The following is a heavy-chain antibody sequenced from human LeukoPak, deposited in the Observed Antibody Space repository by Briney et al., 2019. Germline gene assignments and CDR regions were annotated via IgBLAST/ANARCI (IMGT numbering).Heavy chain of an antibody. CDR3: ARRASSWSYFDY. Sequence: SETLSLTCTVSGGSISSYYWSWIRQPPGKGLEWIGYIYYSGSTNYNPSLKSRVTMSVDTSKNQFSLKLSSVTAADTAVYYCARRASSWSYFDYWSQGTLVTVSS. CDR2: IYYSGST. V-gene: IGHV4-59*08. D-gene: IGHD6-13*01. J-gene: IGHJ4*02. CDR1: GGSISSYY.